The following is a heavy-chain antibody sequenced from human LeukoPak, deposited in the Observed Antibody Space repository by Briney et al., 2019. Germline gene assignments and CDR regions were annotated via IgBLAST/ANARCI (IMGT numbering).Heavy chain of an antibody. CDR3: ARDFEWELGVDY. J-gene: IGHJ4*02. CDR1: GFTFSRFA. CDR2: ISASGGGT. D-gene: IGHD1-26*01. V-gene: IGHV3-23*01. Sequence: PGGSLRLSCAASGFTFSRFAMSWVRQAPGKGLEWVSGISASGGGTYYADSVMGRFTISRDNSKNTLSLQMNSLTAEDTAVYYCARDFEWELGVDYWGQGTLVTVSS.